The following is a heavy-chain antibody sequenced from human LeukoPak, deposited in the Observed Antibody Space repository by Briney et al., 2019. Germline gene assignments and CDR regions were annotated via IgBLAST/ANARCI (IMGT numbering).Heavy chain of an antibody. CDR1: GGSFSGYY. CDR2: INHSGST. V-gene: IGHV4-34*01. J-gene: IGHJ4*02. CDR3: ARETFRIAAAGKRSYYFDY. D-gene: IGHD6-13*01. Sequence: PSETLSLACAVYGGSFSGYYWSWIRQPPGKGLEWIGEINHSGSTNYNPSLKSRVIISVDTSKNQFSLKLSSVTAADTAVYYCARETFRIAAAGKRSYYFDYWGQGTLVTVSS.